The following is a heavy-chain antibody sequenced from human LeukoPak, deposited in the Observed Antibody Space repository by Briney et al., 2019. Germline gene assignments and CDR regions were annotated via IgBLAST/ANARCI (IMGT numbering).Heavy chain of an antibody. D-gene: IGHD3-22*01. CDR1: GGSISSSSYY. V-gene: IGHV4-61*05. Sequence: SETLSLTCTVSGGSISSSSYYWGWIRQPPGKGLEWIGYIYYGGSTNYNPSLKSRVTISVDTSKNQFSLKLSSVTAADTAVYYCARGTMMVGPWRQATLVTVCS. J-gene: IGHJ5*02. CDR2: IYYGGST. CDR3: ARGTMMVGP.